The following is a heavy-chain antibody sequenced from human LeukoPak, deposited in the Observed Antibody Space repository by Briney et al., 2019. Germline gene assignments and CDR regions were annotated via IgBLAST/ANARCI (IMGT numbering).Heavy chain of an antibody. CDR3: ARVRLYSSSFNWFDP. CDR1: GYTFTGYY. Sequence: EASVKVSCKASGYTFTGYYMHWVRQAPGQGLEWMGWINPNSGGTNYAQKFQGRVTMTRDTSISTAYTELSRLRSDDTAVYYCARVRLYSSSFNWFDPWGQGTLVTVSS. V-gene: IGHV1-2*02. D-gene: IGHD6-13*01. J-gene: IGHJ5*02. CDR2: INPNSGGT.